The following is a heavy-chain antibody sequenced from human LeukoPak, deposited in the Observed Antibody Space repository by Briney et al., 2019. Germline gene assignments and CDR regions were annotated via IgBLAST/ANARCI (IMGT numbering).Heavy chain of an antibody. CDR3: ARNLYNTGDLES. CDR2: MSPNSGNT. Sequence: ASVKVSCKASGYTFTNYDINWVRQATGQGLEWMGWMSPNSGNTGYAQKFQGRITMTRDTSISTAYMELSSLRSEDTAVYYCARNLYNTGDLESWGQGTLVTVSS. V-gene: IGHV1-8*01. J-gene: IGHJ4*02. CDR1: GYTFTNYD. D-gene: IGHD1-14*01.